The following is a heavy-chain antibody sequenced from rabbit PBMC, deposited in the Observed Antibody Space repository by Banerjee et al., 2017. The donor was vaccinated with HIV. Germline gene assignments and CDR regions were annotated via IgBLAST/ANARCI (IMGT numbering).Heavy chain of an antibody. CDR3: ARDLAGVIGWNFGL. Sequence: QEQLEESGGGLVKPEGSLTLTCKASGLDFSSGYDMCWVRQAPGKGLEWIASITVGDNAYYASWAKGRFTSSKTSSTTVTLQMTSLTAADTATYFCARDLAGVIGWNFGLWGQGTLVTVS. CDR1: GLDFSSGYD. CDR2: ITVGDNA. J-gene: IGHJ4*01. D-gene: IGHD4-1*01. V-gene: IGHV1S45*01.